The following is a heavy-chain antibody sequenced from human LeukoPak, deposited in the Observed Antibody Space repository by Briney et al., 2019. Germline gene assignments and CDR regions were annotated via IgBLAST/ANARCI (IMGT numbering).Heavy chain of an antibody. CDR1: AYTFSGYY. J-gene: IGHJ3*02. D-gene: IGHD2-8*01. CDR2: IDPNNGDT. Sequence: ASVKVSCKASAYTFSGYYLHWVRQAPGQGPEGMGWIDPNNGDTDYAQKFQGRVTMTRDRSISTAYMELGRLTSDDTAVYYCARRSRNGLDAFDIWGQGTMVTVSS. V-gene: IGHV1-2*02. CDR3: ARRSRNGLDAFDI.